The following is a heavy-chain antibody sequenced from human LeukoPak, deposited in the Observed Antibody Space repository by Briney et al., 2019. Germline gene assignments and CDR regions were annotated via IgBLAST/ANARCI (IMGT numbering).Heavy chain of an antibody. Sequence: ASVKVSCKASGGTFSSYAISWVRQAPGQGLEWMGGIIPIFGTANYAQKFQGRVTITADESTSTAYMELSNLRSEDTAVYYCARAMYSSGWYGTRPYYFDYWGQGTLVTVSS. D-gene: IGHD6-19*01. CDR3: ARAMYSSGWYGTRPYYFDY. V-gene: IGHV1-69*13. CDR2: IIPIFGTA. CDR1: GGTFSSYA. J-gene: IGHJ4*02.